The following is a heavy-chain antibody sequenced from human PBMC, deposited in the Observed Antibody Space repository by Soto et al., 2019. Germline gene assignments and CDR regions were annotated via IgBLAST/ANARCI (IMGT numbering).Heavy chain of an antibody. J-gene: IGHJ3*02. CDR2: IIPIFGTA. CDR3: ARDRRRPAGSSGWYSPFAFDI. D-gene: IGHD6-19*01. Sequence: SVKVSCKASGGTFSSYAISWVRQAPGQGLEWMGGIIPIFGTANYAQKFQGRVTITADKSTSTAYMELSSLRSEDTAVYYCARDRRRPAGSSGWYSPFAFDIWGQGTMVTVSS. CDR1: GGTFSSYA. V-gene: IGHV1-69*06.